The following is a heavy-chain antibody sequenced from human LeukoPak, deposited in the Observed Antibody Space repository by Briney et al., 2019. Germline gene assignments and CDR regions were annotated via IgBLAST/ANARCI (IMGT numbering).Heavy chain of an antibody. D-gene: IGHD3-10*01. Sequence: GASVKVSCKASGYTFTGYYMHWVRQAPGQGLEWMGWINPNSGGTNYAQKFQGRVTMTTDTSTSTAYMELRSLRSDDTAVYYCARVILWFGELWYYFDYWGQGTLVTVSS. CDR3: ARVILWFGELWYYFDY. V-gene: IGHV1-2*02. J-gene: IGHJ4*02. CDR1: GYTFTGYY. CDR2: INPNSGGT.